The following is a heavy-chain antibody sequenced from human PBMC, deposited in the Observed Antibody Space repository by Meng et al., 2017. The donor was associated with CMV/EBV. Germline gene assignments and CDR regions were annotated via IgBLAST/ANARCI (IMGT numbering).Heavy chain of an antibody. Sequence: ESLKISCAASGFTFSSYSMNWVRQAPGKGLEWVSSISSSSYIYYADSVKGRFTISRDNAKNSLYLQMNSLRAEDTAVYYCARTRGGYGMDVWGQGTTVTVSS. J-gene: IGHJ6*02. CDR2: ISSSSYI. V-gene: IGHV3-21*01. D-gene: IGHD2-2*01. CDR3: ARTRGGYGMDV. CDR1: GFTFSSYS.